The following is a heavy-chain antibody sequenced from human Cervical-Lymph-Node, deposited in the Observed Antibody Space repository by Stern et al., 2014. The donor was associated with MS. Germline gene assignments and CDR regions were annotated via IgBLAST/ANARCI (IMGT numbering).Heavy chain of an antibody. CDR3: AITWIAVRNTKWFDP. J-gene: IGHJ5*02. CDR2: ISHSGST. CDR1: GGSFNAFY. D-gene: IGHD6-6*01. V-gene: IGHV4-34*01. Sequence: QVQLQQWGAGLLKPSETLSLTCAVYGGSFNAFYWSWIRQPPGKGLEWIGEISHSGSTNYNQSLKSRANLSVDTSTYQFSMKLRSVTAADTAVYYCAITWIAVRNTKWFDPWGQGTLVTVSS.